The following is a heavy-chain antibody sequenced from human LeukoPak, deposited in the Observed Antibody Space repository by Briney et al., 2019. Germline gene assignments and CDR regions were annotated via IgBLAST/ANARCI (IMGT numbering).Heavy chain of an antibody. CDR2: ISPAGGTT. Sequence: GGSLRLSCAASGFTFSSYAMSWVRQAPGKGLEWVSTISPAGGTTYYAESMKGRFTISRDNSKSTLYLQMNNLGVEDTAVYYCTKVRSGSSNWALRVFDYWGQGALVTVSS. J-gene: IGHJ4*02. CDR3: TKVRSGSSNWALRVFDY. V-gene: IGHV3-23*01. D-gene: IGHD6-13*01. CDR1: GFTFSSYA.